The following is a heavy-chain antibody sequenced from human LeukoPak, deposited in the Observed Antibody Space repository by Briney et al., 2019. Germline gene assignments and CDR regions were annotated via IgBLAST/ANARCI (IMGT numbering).Heavy chain of an antibody. CDR1: GFTFSSYW. CDR2: IKQDGSEK. D-gene: IGHD3-10*01. Sequence: PGGSLRLSCAASGFTFSSYWMSWVRQAPGKGLEWVANIKQDGSEKYYVDSVKGRFTISRDNSKNTLYLQMNSLRAEDTAVYHCAKDIRYGSGSYINFWGQGTLVTVSS. V-gene: IGHV3-7*03. CDR3: AKDIRYGSGSYINF. J-gene: IGHJ4*02.